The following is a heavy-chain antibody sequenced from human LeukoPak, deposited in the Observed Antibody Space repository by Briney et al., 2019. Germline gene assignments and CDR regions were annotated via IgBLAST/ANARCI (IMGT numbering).Heavy chain of an antibody. CDR1: GFTLG. D-gene: IGHD6-13*01. J-gene: IGHJ3*02. V-gene: IGHV3-23*01. CDR2: ISGSGGST. CDR3: AKASDSSSSYDAFDI. Sequence: GGSQRLSCAASGFTLGMSWVRQAPGRGLEWVSAISGSGGSTYYADSVKGRFTISRDNSKNTLYLQMNSLRGDDTAVYYCAKASDSSSSYDAFDIWCQGTMVTVSS.